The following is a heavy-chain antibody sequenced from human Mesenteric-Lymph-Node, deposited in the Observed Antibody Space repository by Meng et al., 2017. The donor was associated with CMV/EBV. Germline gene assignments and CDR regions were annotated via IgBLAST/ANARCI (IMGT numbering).Heavy chain of an antibody. J-gene: IGHJ4*02. CDR2: IIPIVDKG. D-gene: IGHD7-27*01. V-gene: IGHV1-69*01. CDR1: GATVGRFI. CDR3: ARIKDWGSLGDF. Sequence: CKASGATVGRFIISWVRKEHGQGLEGMGGIIPIVDKGEDEQRVQDRVTITADESTRTTYMELSSLTSDDTAVYYCARIKDWGSLGDFWGQGTLVTVSS.